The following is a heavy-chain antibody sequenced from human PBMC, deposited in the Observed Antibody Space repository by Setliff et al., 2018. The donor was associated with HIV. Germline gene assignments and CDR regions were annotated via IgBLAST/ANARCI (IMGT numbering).Heavy chain of an antibody. CDR2: IIPIFGTA. V-gene: IGHV1-69*05. D-gene: IGHD2-2*01. CDR1: VGTFSSYA. CDR3: ARRRGVVPAAMDDAFDI. J-gene: IGHJ3*02. Sequence: SVKVSCKASVGTFSSYAISWVRQAPGQGLEGMGGIIPIFGTANYAQKFQGRVTITTDESTSTAYMEMSSLRSEDTAVDYWARRRGVVPAAMDDAFDIWGQGTMVTVSS.